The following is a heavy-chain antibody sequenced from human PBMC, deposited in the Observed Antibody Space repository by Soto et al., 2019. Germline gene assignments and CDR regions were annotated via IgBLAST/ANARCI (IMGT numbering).Heavy chain of an antibody. CDR1: AYNFINYY. D-gene: IGHD3-22*01. V-gene: IGHV1-46*01. J-gene: IGHJ5*02. Sequence: ASVKVSCKASAYNFINYYIHWVKRAPGQGLEWMGIINPNGGSTTYAQKFQGRVTMTRDKSTSTAYMELSSLRSEDTAVYYCAFDYDSSGYYEGVNWFDPWGQGTLVTVSS. CDR2: INPNGGST. CDR3: AFDYDSSGYYEGVNWFDP.